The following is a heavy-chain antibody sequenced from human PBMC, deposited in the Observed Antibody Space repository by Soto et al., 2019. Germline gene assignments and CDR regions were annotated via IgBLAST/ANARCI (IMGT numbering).Heavy chain of an antibody. V-gene: IGHV3-23*01. CDR1: GFTFSSYG. Sequence: GGSLRLSCAASGFTFSSYGMTWVRQAPGKGLEWVSFSSATGAGTYYADSVKGRFTISRDNSKNTLYLQMTSLRADDTAVYYCAMDRRAGGNSGFYSDFWGQGAMVTVSS. CDR3: AMDRRAGGNSGFYSDF. D-gene: IGHD1-7*01. J-gene: IGHJ4*02. CDR2: SSATGAGT.